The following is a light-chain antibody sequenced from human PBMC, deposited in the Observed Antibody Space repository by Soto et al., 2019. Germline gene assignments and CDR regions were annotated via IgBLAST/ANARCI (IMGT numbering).Light chain of an antibody. CDR3: QQYGSSWT. CDR1: QIVSSSY. V-gene: IGKV3-20*01. CDR2: GAS. Sequence: EILLTQSPGTLSLSPGERATLSCRASQIVSSSYLAWYQQRPGQAPRLLIYGASSRATGIPDRFSGSGSGTDFTLTISRLEPEDFAVYYCQQYGSSWTFGQGTKVEIK. J-gene: IGKJ1*01.